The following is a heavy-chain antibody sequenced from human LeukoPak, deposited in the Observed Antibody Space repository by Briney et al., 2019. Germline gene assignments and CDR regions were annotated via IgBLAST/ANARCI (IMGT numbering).Heavy chain of an antibody. CDR1: GFTVSSNY. Sequence: PGGSLRLSCAASGFTVSSNYMSWVRQAPGKGLEWVSGISPSGDITYYADSVKGRFTISRDNSKNTLYLEVTSLTAEDTAVYYCAKDDAWLRFGEWSQGTLVTVSS. CDR2: ISPSGDIT. V-gene: IGHV3-23*01. D-gene: IGHD3-10*01. CDR3: AKDDAWLRFGE. J-gene: IGHJ4*02.